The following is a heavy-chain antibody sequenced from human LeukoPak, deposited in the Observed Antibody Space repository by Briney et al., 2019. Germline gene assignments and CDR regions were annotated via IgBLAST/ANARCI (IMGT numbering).Heavy chain of an antibody. V-gene: IGHV1-2*02. CDR2: INPNSGGT. D-gene: IGHD6-13*01. CDR3: ASQSVSAAGTGYFDY. J-gene: IGHJ4*02. CDR1: GYTFAGYY. Sequence: ASVKVSCKASGYTFAGYYMHWVRQAPGQGLEWMGWINPNSGGTNYAQKFQGRVTMTRDTSISTAYMELSRLRSDDTAVYYCASQSVSAAGTGYFDYWGQGTLVTVSS.